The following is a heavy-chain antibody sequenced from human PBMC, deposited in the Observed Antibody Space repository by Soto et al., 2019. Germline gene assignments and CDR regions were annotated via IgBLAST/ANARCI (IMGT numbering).Heavy chain of an antibody. CDR2: ISDNGGTT. D-gene: IGHD5-12*01. Sequence: GGSLSLSCAASEFTFSNYAMSWVRQAPGKGLEWVSSISDNGGTTYYADSVKGRFTISRDNSKNTLYLQMNSLRVEDTAVYYCAKDNGYTGSESGTNFDYWGQGTLVTVSS. CDR1: EFTFSNYA. J-gene: IGHJ4*02. V-gene: IGHV3-23*01. CDR3: AKDNGYTGSESGTNFDY.